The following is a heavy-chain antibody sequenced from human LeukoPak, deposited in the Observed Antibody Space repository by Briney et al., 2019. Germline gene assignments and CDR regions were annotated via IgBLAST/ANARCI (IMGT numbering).Heavy chain of an antibody. V-gene: IGHV7-4-1*02. CDR1: GYTFTSYA. CDR2: INTNTGNP. CDR3: ARDSRTVTQENYYYYYMDV. Sequence: ASVKVSCKASGYTFTSYAMNWVRQAPGQGLEWMGWINTNTGNPTYAQGFTGRFVFSLDTSVSTAYLQISSLKAEDTAVYYCARDSRTVTQENYYYYYMDVWGKGTTVTVSS. J-gene: IGHJ6*03. D-gene: IGHD4-17*01.